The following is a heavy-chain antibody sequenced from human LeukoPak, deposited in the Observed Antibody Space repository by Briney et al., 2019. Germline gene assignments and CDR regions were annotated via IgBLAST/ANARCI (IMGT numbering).Heavy chain of an antibody. CDR2: ISGSGGST. D-gene: IGHD2-2*01. CDR3: AKNGYCSSTSCYVDNSWFDP. V-gene: IGHV3-23*01. CDR1: GFTLSSYA. J-gene: IGHJ5*02. Sequence: GGSLRLSCAASGFTLSSYAMSWVRQAPGKGLEWVSAISGSGGSTYYADSVKGRFTISRDNSKNTLYLQMNSLRAEDTAVYYCAKNGYCSSTSCYVDNSWFDPWGQGTLVTVSS.